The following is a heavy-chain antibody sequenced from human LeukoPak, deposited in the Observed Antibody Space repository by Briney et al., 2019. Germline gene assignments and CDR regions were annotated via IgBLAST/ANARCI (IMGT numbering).Heavy chain of an antibody. Sequence: GGSLRLSCAASGFTVSSNYMSWVRQAPGKGLEWVSVIYSGGSTYYADSVKGRFTISGDNSKNTLYLQMNSLRAEDTAVYYCARGRGTIFKTQAFDIWGQGTMVTVSS. J-gene: IGHJ3*02. CDR3: ARGRGTIFKTQAFDI. D-gene: IGHD3-3*01. CDR2: IYSGGST. CDR1: GFTVSSNY. V-gene: IGHV3-53*01.